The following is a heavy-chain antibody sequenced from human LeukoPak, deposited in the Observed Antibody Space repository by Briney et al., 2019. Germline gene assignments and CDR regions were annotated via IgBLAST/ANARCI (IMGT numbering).Heavy chain of an antibody. CDR2: IYYSGST. J-gene: IGHJ3*02. CDR3: ARQFRITIFGVVMGAFDI. Sequence: SETLSLTCTVSGGSISSYYWSWIRQPPGKGLEWIGYIYYSGSTYYNPSLKSRVTISVDTSKNQFSLKLSSVTAADTAVYYCARQFRITIFGVVMGAFDIWGQGTMVTVSS. D-gene: IGHD3-3*01. CDR1: GGSISSYY. V-gene: IGHV4-59*04.